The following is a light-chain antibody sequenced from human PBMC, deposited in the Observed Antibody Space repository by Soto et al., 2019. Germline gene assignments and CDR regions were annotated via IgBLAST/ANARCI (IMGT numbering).Light chain of an antibody. CDR2: EVS. CDR1: SSDVGSYNY. CDR3: SSYTSISPRV. V-gene: IGLV2-14*01. J-gene: IGLJ7*01. Sequence: QSALTQPASVSGSPGQSITISCTGTSSDVGSYNYVSWYQQHPGKAPQLMIYEVSNRPSGVSNRFSGSNSGNTASLAISGLQAEDEANYYCSSYTSISPRVCGGGTPLTVL.